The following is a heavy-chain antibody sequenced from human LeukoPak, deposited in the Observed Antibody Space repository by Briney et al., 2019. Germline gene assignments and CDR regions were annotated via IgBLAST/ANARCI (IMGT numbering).Heavy chain of an antibody. CDR1: GFTFSSYA. CDR3: AKESPRFDY. CDR2: ISGTGGTT. J-gene: IGHJ4*02. Sequence: GGSLRLSCAASGFTFSSYAMSWVRQAPGKGLEWVSTISGTGGTTYYADSVKGRFTISSDNSKNTLYLQMNSLRVEDTAVYYCAKESPRFDYWGQGTLVTVSS. V-gene: IGHV3-23*01.